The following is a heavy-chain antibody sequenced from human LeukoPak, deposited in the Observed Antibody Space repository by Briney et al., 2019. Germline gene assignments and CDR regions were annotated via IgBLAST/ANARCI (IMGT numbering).Heavy chain of an antibody. V-gene: IGHV3-30*18. CDR3: AKEGGTALGY. Sequence: GGSLRLSCAASGFTFSSYGMHWVRQAPGKGLEWVAVISYDGSNKYYADSAKGRFTISRGNSKNTLYLQMNSLRAEDTAVYYCAKEGGTALGYWGQGTLVTVSS. CDR1: GFTFSSYG. CDR2: ISYDGSNK. D-gene: IGHD6-13*01. J-gene: IGHJ4*02.